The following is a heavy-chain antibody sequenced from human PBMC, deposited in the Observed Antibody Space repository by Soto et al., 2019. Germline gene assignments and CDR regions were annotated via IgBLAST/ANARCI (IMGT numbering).Heavy chain of an antibody. V-gene: IGHV3-7*03. CDR3: ARDWDSYGGSPNSVDY. Sequence: PGGSLRLSCAASGFTFSSYWMSCVRQAPWKGLEWVANIKQDGSEKYYVDSVKGRFTISRDNAKNSLYLQMNSLRAEDTAVYYCARDWDSYGGSPNSVDYWGQGTLVTVSS. CDR2: IKQDGSEK. J-gene: IGHJ4*02. D-gene: IGHD2-15*01. CDR1: GFTFSSYW.